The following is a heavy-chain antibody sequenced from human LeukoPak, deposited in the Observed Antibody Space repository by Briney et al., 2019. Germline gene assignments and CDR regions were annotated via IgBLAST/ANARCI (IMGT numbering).Heavy chain of an antibody. CDR2: INHSGYT. J-gene: IGHJ4*02. Sequence: SETLSLTCAVSGVSFNDYYWSWVRQPPGKGLGWIGEINHSGYTNDSPSLKSRVTMSIDTSRKQFSLNLRSVTVADTAVYYCTRMTTGHDYWGQGTLVTVSS. CDR1: GVSFNDYY. D-gene: IGHD4-17*01. CDR3: TRMTTGHDY. V-gene: IGHV4-34*01.